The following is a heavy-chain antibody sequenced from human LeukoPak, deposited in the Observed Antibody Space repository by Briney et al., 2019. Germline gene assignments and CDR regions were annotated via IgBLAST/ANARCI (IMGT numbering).Heavy chain of an antibody. J-gene: IGHJ4*02. D-gene: IGHD6-13*01. CDR1: GESFSAYY. Sequence: PSETLSLTCAVYGESFSAYYWSWIRQPPGKGLEWIGEVNHSGSTNYNPSLKSRVTVSVDMSKNQFSLKLSSVTAADTAVYYCAREFSSSWYVEFDYWGQGTLVTVSS. CDR3: AREFSSSWYVEFDY. CDR2: VNHSGST. V-gene: IGHV4-34*01.